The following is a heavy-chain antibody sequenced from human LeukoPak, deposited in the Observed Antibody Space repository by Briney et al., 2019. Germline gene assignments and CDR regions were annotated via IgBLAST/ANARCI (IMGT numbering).Heavy chain of an antibody. CDR2: ISGSGVST. CDR1: GFRFSSYA. V-gene: IGHV3-23*01. D-gene: IGHD3-10*01. Sequence: GGSLRLSCAASGFRFSSYAMSWVRQAPGKGLEWVSAISGSGVSTYYADSVKGRFTISRDNSKNTLYLQMNSLRAEDTAVYYCAKWLVRGTIPGAFDIWGQGTMVTVSS. CDR3: AKWLVRGTIPGAFDI. J-gene: IGHJ3*02.